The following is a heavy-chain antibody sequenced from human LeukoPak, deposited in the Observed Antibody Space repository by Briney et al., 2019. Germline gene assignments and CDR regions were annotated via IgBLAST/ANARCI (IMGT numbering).Heavy chain of an antibody. V-gene: IGHV1-2*02. Sequence: RASVKVSCKASGYTFTGYYMHWVRQAPGQGLEWMGWINPNSGGTNYAQKFQGRVTMTRDTSISTAYMELSRLRSDGTAVYYCARVSCSSTSCYYDYWDQGTLVTVSS. D-gene: IGHD2-2*01. J-gene: IGHJ4*02. CDR1: GYTFTGYY. CDR2: INPNSGGT. CDR3: ARVSCSSTSCYYDY.